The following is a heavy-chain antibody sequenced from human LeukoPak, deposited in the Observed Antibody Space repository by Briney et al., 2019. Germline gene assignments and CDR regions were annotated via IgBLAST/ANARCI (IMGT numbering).Heavy chain of an antibody. J-gene: IGHJ5*02. CDR3: AKDLVQQFNP. D-gene: IGHD6-13*01. Sequence: PGGSLRLSCAASGFTFTSYAMTWVRQAPGKGLEWVSVISGSGDSTYYADSVTGRFTISRDNSKNALYLQMNSLRAEDTAVYYCAKDLVQQFNPWGQGTLVTVSS. CDR2: ISGSGDST. V-gene: IGHV3-23*01. CDR1: GFTFTSYA.